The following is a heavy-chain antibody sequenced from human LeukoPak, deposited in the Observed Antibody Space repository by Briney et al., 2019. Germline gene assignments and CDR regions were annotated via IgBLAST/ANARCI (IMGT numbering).Heavy chain of an antibody. D-gene: IGHD2-2*01. Sequence: ASVKVSCKASGYTFTGYYMHWVRQAPGQGLEWMGWINPNSGGTNYAQKFQGRVTMTRDTSISTAYMELSRLRSDDTAVYYCARGDIVVVPAAPYYYYCGMDVWGQGTTVTVSS. V-gene: IGHV1-2*02. J-gene: IGHJ6*02. CDR1: GYTFTGYY. CDR2: INPNSGGT. CDR3: ARGDIVVVPAAPYYYYCGMDV.